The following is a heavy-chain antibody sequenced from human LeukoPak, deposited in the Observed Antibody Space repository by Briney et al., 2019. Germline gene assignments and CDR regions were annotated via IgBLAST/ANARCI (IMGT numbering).Heavy chain of an antibody. CDR3: ARTLGGAVAGYYFDY. CDR1: GYSFVGYG. D-gene: IGHD6-19*01. J-gene: IGHJ4*02. Sequence: SVKVSCKASGYSFVGYGITWVRQAPGQGLEWMGGIIPIFGTANYTQKFQGRVTITADESTSTAYMELSSLRSEDTAVYYCARTLGGAVAGYYFDYWGQGTLVTVSS. CDR2: IIPIFGTA. V-gene: IGHV1-69*13.